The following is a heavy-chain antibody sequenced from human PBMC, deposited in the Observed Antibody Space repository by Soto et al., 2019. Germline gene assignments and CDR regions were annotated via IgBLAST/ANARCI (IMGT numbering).Heavy chain of an antibody. V-gene: IGHV3-33*01. CDR1: GSAFRTHG. J-gene: IGHJ4*02. CDR2: IWGDGSKK. CDR3: ARGAVVAGDFDY. D-gene: IGHD2-15*01. Sequence: GESLKISCAASGSAFRTHGMHWVRQAPGKGLEWVAVIWGDGSKKYYADSVKGRFTISKDNSKNTLFPQMNTLRAEDTAVYYCARGAVVAGDFDYWGQGTLVTVSS.